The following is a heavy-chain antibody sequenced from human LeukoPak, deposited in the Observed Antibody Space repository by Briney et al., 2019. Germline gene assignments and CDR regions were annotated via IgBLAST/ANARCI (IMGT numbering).Heavy chain of an antibody. J-gene: IGHJ4*02. CDR2: ISSSSSYI. CDR3: AREDMVRGDLDY. CDR1: GFTFSSYS. D-gene: IGHD3-10*01. Sequence: GSLRLSCAASGFTFSSYSMNWVRQAPGKGLEWVSSISSSSSYIYYADSVKGRFTISRDNAKNSLYLQMNSLRAEDTAVYYCAREDMVRGDLDYWGQGTLVTVSS. V-gene: IGHV3-21*01.